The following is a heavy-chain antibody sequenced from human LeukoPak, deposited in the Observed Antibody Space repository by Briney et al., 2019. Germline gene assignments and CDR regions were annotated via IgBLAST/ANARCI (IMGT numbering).Heavy chain of an antibody. D-gene: IGHD3-22*01. Sequence: ASVKVSCKASGYTFTSYGISWVRQAPGQGLEWMGWISAYNGNTNYAQKLQGRVTMTTDTSTSTAYMELRSLRSDDTAVYYCATGRYYYDSSGYYLGYYYYYMDVWGKGTTVTVSS. CDR2: ISAYNGNT. CDR1: GYTFTSYG. J-gene: IGHJ6*03. CDR3: ATGRYYYDSSGYYLGYYYYYMDV. V-gene: IGHV1-18*01.